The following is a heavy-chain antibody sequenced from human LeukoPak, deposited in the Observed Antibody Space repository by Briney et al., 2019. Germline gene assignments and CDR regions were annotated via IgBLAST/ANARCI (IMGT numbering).Heavy chain of an antibody. D-gene: IGHD4-23*01. CDR3: ARGLRWTDY. Sequence: SETLSLTCTVSGGSISTYYWTWIRQPPGKGLEWIGCVSHVGGSETTNYNSSLKGRVTISTDTSKNQFSLNLSSVTAADTAVYYCARGLRWTDYWGQGTLVTVSS. CDR2: VSHVGGSETT. CDR1: GGSISTYY. V-gene: IGHV4-59*01. J-gene: IGHJ4*02.